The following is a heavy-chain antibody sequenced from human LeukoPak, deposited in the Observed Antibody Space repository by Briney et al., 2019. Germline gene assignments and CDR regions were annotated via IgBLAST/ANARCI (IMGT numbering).Heavy chain of an antibody. Sequence: GGSLRLSCAASGFTFSSYSMNWVRQAPGKGLEWVSSISSSSSYIYYADSVKGRFTISRDNAKNSLYLQMNSLRAEDTAVYYCARGRGDSHYYFDYWGQGTLVTVSS. V-gene: IGHV3-21*01. J-gene: IGHJ4*02. D-gene: IGHD2-15*01. CDR2: ISSSSSYI. CDR1: GFTFSSYS. CDR3: ARGRGDSHYYFDY.